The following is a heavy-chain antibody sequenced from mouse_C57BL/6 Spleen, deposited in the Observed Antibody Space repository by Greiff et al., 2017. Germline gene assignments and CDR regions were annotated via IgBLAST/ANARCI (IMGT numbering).Heavy chain of an antibody. CDR1: GFTFSSYA. D-gene: IGHD4-1*01. CDR2: ISSGGDYI. J-gene: IGHJ2*01. CDR3: TRDRGTGKGFDY. Sequence: EVMLVESGEGLVKPGGSLKLSCAASGFTFSSYAMSWVRQTPEKRLEWVAYISSGGDYIYYADTVKGRFTISRDNARNTLYLQMSSLKSEDTAMYYCTRDRGTGKGFDYWGQGTTLTVSS. V-gene: IGHV5-9-1*02.